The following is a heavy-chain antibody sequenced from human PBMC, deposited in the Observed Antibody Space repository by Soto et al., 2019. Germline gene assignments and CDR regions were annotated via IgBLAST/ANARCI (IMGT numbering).Heavy chain of an antibody. Sequence: SETLSLTCTVSGGSISSGDYYWSWIRQPPGKGLEWIGYIYYSGSTYYNPSLKSRVIISADTFKNQFSLKLSSVTAADTAVYYCARHLYGSGERFDPWGQGTLVTVSS. CDR1: GGSISSGDYY. D-gene: IGHD3-10*01. CDR2: IYYSGST. V-gene: IGHV4-30-4*01. CDR3: ARHLYGSGERFDP. J-gene: IGHJ5*02.